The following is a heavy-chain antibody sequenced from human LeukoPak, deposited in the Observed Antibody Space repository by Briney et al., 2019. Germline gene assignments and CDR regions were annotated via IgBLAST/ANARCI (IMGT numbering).Heavy chain of an antibody. J-gene: IGHJ5*02. D-gene: IGHD4-17*01. V-gene: IGHV4-4*07. CDR3: VRAGDYGDYVGWFDP. CDR2: IHTSGST. Sequence: SGTLSLTCTVSGGSISSYYWSWIRQPAGKGLEWIGRIHTSGSTNYNPSLKSRLTMSVDTSKNQFSLKLNSVTAADTAVYYCVRAGDYGDYVGWFDPWGQGTLVTVSS. CDR1: GGSISSYY.